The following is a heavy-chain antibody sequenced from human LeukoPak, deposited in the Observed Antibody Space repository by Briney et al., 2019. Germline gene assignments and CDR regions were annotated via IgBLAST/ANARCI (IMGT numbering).Heavy chain of an antibody. CDR2: INPNSGGT. CDR3: ARGRGVIAVAGTMEFGP. J-gene: IGHJ5*02. V-gene: IGHV1-2*02. Sequence: GASVKVSCKASGYTFTGYYMHWVRQAPGQGLEWMGWINPNSGGTNYAQKFQGRVTMTRDTSISTAYMELSRLRSDDTAVYYCARGRGVIAVAGTMEFGPWGQGTLVTVSS. D-gene: IGHD6-19*01. CDR1: GYTFTGYY.